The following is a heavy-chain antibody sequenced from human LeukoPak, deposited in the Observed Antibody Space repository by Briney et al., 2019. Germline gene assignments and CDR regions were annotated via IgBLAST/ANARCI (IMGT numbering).Heavy chain of an antibody. D-gene: IGHD5-18*01. CDR2: INHSGST. V-gene: IGHV4-34*01. Sequence: SETLSLTCTVYGGSFSGYYWSWIRQPPGKGLEWIGEINHSGSTNYNPSLKSRVTISVDTSKNQFSLKLSSVTAADTAVYYCARFRGYSYGCDYWGQGTLVTVSS. CDR3: ARFRGYSYGCDY. CDR1: GGSFSGYY. J-gene: IGHJ4*02.